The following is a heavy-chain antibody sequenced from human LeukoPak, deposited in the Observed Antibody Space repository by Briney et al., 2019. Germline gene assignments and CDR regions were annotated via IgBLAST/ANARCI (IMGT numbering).Heavy chain of an antibody. V-gene: IGHV3-33*06. Sequence: GRSLRLSCVASGFTFSRYGMHWVRQAPGKGLEWVAIIWYDGSNKYYADSVKGRFTISRDNSKNTLYLQMNSLRAEDTAVYYCAKAGDCSGGSCYYFDYWGQGTLVTVSS. CDR2: IWYDGSNK. D-gene: IGHD2-15*01. CDR3: AKAGDCSGGSCYYFDY. J-gene: IGHJ4*02. CDR1: GFTFSRYG.